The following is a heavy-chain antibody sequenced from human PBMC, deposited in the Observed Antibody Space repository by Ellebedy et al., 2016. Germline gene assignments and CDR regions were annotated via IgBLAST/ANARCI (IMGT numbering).Heavy chain of an antibody. J-gene: IGHJ3*01. CDR2: ISTSSSYI. Sequence: GESLKISXAASGFKFRDYYMIWIRQAPGKGLEWVSYISTSSSYINYVDSVEGRFTISRDNANNSLYLQMNSLRAEDTAVYYCARGGGYDILTGTDVFDVWGQGTMVTVSS. CDR1: GFKFRDYY. CDR3: ARGGGYDILTGTDVFDV. V-gene: IGHV3-11*05. D-gene: IGHD3-9*01.